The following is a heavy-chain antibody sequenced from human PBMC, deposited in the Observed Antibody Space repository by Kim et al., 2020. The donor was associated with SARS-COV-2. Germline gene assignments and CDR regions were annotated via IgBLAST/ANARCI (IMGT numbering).Heavy chain of an antibody. Sequence: GGSLRLSCAASGFTFSSSWMHWVRQAPGKGLVWVSRINSDGSSIAYADSVKGRFTISRDNAKNTLYLQMNSLTAEDTAVYYCSSGGYDYGGTWGQGTLVTVSS. J-gene: IGHJ5*02. V-gene: IGHV3-74*01. CDR1: GFTFSSSW. CDR2: INSDGSSI. D-gene: IGHD4-17*01. CDR3: SSGGYDYGGT.